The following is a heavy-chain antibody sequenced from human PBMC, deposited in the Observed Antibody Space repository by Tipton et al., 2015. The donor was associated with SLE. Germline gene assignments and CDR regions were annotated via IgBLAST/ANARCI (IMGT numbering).Heavy chain of an antibody. V-gene: IGHV4-34*01. CDR2: INHSGST. Sequence: LRLSCVGSGFTFSDSYMCWIRQAPGKGLEWIGEINHSGSTNYNPSLESRVTISVDTSKNQFSLKLSSVTAADTAVYYCARDEYRYDATGYHLLGHFDFWGQGTLVTVSS. CDR3: ARDEYRYDATGYHLLGHFDF. D-gene: IGHD3-22*01. J-gene: IGHJ4*02. CDR1: GFTFSDSY.